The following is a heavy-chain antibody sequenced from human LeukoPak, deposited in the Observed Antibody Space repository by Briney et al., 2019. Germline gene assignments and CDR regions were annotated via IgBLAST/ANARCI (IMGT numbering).Heavy chain of an antibody. Sequence: GGSLRLSCAPPGFPVSSNYMSWVRQAPGKGLEWAPVFYSGGSTYYADSVKGRFTISRDNSKNTLYLQMNSLRAEDTAVYYCAREGGGNSGLDYWGQGTLVTVSS. D-gene: IGHD4-23*01. V-gene: IGHV3-53*01. CDR3: AREGGGNSGLDY. CDR2: FYSGGST. J-gene: IGHJ4*02. CDR1: GFPVSSNY.